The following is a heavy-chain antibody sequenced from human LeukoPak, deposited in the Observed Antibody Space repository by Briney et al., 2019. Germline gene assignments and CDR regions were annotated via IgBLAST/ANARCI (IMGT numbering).Heavy chain of an antibody. J-gene: IGHJ4*02. V-gene: IGHV3-30*04. D-gene: IGHD1-26*01. CDR3: ARPPPWELLHFDY. CDR2: ISYDGSNK. Sequence: GRSLRLSCAASGFTFSSYAMHWVRQAPGKGLEWVAVISYDGSNKYYADSVKGRFTISRDNSKNTLYLQMNSLRAEDTAVYYCARPPPWELLHFDYWAREPWSPSPQ. CDR1: GFTFSSYA.